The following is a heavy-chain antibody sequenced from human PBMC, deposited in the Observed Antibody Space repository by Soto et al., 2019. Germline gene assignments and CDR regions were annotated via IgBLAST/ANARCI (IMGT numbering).Heavy chain of an antibody. J-gene: IGHJ4*02. D-gene: IGHD5-12*01. CDR3: AKRADGYNKFAS. CDR1: GFTFRGFG. Sequence: QVQLVESGGGVVQPGTSLRLSCAASGFTFRGFGMHWVRQVPGEGLEWLAVISSDGTDKLYADSVKGRFTISRDNSKRTLYLQMNSLRSEDTAIYYCAKRADGYNKFASWGQGTLVTVSS. CDR2: ISSDGTDK. V-gene: IGHV3-30*18.